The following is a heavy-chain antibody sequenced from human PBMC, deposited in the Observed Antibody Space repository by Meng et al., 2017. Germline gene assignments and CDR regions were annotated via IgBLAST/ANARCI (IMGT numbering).Heavy chain of an antibody. V-gene: IGHV4-34*01. Sequence: HVQLQQWGAGLLKASETLYLTCAVYGGSFSGYYWSWIRQPPGKGLEWIGEINHSGSTNYTPYLKSRVTISVDTSKNQFSLKLSSVTAADTAVYYCARGRRIAVYKVFDPWGQGTLVTVSS. CDR1: GGSFSGYY. CDR2: INHSGST. CDR3: ARGRRIAVYKVFDP. D-gene: IGHD6-19*01. J-gene: IGHJ5*02.